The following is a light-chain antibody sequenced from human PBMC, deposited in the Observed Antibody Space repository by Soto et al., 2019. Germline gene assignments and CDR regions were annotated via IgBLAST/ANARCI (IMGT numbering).Light chain of an antibody. Sequence: EIVLTQSPGTMSLSPGERATLSCRASQSVRSSYLAWYQQKPGQAPRLLIYGTSSRATGIPDRVIGSGSGTAFTLTITRLEPEDFAVYYCQQYGSSPLTFGGGTKVEI. V-gene: IGKV3-20*01. CDR1: QSVRSSY. CDR2: GTS. J-gene: IGKJ4*01. CDR3: QQYGSSPLT.